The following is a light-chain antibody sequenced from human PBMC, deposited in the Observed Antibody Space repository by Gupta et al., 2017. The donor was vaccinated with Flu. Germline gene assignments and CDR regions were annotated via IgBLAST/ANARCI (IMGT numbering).Light chain of an antibody. Sequence: DNQMTQSPSSLSASVGDRVTITCRSSQGIGTYLNWYQQKPGRAPKLLIYAASSVQTGVPSRFSGSGSGTDFTLAISSLQPEDFATYYCQQSNAIPFTVGPGTTIEIK. V-gene: IGKV1-39*01. CDR2: AAS. J-gene: IGKJ3*01. CDR1: QGIGTY. CDR3: QQSNAIPFT.